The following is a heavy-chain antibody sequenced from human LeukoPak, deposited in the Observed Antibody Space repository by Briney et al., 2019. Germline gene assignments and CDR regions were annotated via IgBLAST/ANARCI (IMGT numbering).Heavy chain of an antibody. D-gene: IGHD3-22*01. V-gene: IGHV4-31*03. CDR3: ARNYYDSSGYYRFDY. CDR2: VNLQGST. CDR1: GGSISSGGYY. Sequence: SQTLSLTCTVSGGSISSGGYYWSWIRQHPGKGLEWSGEVNLQGSTNYNPSLMGRVAISVDMSENHISLQLTSVTAADTAVYYCARNYYDSSGYYRFDYWGQGTLVTVSS. J-gene: IGHJ4*02.